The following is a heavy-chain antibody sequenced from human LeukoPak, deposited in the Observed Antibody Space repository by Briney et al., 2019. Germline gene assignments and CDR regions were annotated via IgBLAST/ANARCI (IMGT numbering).Heavy chain of an antibody. J-gene: IGHJ4*02. CDR1: GGTFSSYA. CDR2: IIPIFGTA. Sequence: VASVKVSCKASGGTFSSYAISWVQQAPGQGLEWMGGIIPIFGTANYAQKFQGRVTITADESTSTAYMELSSLRSEDTAVYYCAREGGGMAVAGTFNSYWGQGTLVTVSS. D-gene: IGHD6-19*01. V-gene: IGHV1-69*01. CDR3: AREGGGMAVAGTFNSY.